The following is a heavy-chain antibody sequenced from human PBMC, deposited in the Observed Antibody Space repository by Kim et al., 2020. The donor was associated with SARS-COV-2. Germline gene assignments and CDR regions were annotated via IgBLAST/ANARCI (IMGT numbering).Heavy chain of an antibody. Sequence: GGSLRLSCAASGFTFSSYSMNWVRQAPGKGLEWVSSISSSSSYIYYADSVKGRFTISRDNAKNSLYLQMNSLRAEDTAVYYCARGGVGYCSSTSCPKTYYYYYGMDVWGQGTTVTVSS. D-gene: IGHD2-2*01. CDR2: ISSSSSYI. CDR3: ARGGVGYCSSTSCPKTYYYYYGMDV. CDR1: GFTFSSYS. V-gene: IGHV3-21*01. J-gene: IGHJ6*02.